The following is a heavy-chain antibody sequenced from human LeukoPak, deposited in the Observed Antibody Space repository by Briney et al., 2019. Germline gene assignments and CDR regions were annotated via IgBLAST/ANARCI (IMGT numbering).Heavy chain of an antibody. CDR1: GGSISSYY. J-gene: IGHJ4*02. CDR3: ARGWATMVRGPRNYFDY. V-gene: IGHV4-4*07. D-gene: IGHD3-10*01. CDR2: IYSSGST. Sequence: SETLSLTCTVSGGSISSYYWSWIRQPAGKGLEWIGRIYSSGSTNYSPSLNSRVTMSVDTSKNQFSLKLSSVTAADTAVYYCARGWATMVRGPRNYFDYWGQGTLVTVSS.